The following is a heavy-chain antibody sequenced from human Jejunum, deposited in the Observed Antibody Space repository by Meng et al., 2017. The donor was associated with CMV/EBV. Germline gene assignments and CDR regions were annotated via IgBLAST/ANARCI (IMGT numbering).Heavy chain of an antibody. J-gene: IGHJ6*02. CDR2: VFYSEST. Sequence: GGSVTSTSYCWTWIRQHPERGLGYIGYVFYSESTYFNPSLRSRVSISLDTSKNQFSLRLRSVTAADTAVYYCAREHAAAHYYGFDVWGQGTTVTVSS. CDR3: AREHAAAHYYGFDV. D-gene: IGHD2-15*01. V-gene: IGHV4-31*02. CDR1: GGSVTSTSYC.